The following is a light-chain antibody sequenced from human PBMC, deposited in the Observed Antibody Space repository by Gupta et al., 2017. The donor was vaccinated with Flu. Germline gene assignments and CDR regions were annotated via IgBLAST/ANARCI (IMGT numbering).Light chain of an antibody. CDR2: AAS. Sequence: DIQMTQSPASLSASVGDRVTITCRASQSISRYLNWYQQKPGKAPNLLISAASTLQSGVPSRFSGSGSGTDFTLSISSLQSEDSGSYYCQQSYSAWTFGQGTKVEIK. CDR1: QSISRY. J-gene: IGKJ1*01. V-gene: IGKV1-39*01. CDR3: QQSYSAWT.